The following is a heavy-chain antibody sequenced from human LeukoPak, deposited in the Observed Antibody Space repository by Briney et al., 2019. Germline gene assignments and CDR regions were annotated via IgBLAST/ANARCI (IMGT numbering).Heavy chain of an antibody. Sequence: ASVKVSCKASGDSFSIYSISWVRQAPGQGLEWMGRIIPTLGIANYAQKFQGRVTITADRSTSTAYMELSSLRSEDTAVYYCAREPSRDDYTLYYFDFWGQGTLVTVSS. V-gene: IGHV1-69*04. J-gene: IGHJ4*02. D-gene: IGHD5-24*01. CDR3: AREPSRDDYTLYYFDF. CDR1: GDSFSIYS. CDR2: IIPTLGIA.